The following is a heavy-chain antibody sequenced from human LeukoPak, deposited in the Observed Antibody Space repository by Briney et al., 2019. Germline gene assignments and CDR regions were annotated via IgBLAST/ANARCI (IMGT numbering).Heavy chain of an antibody. J-gene: IGHJ3*02. CDR1: GGTFSSYA. V-gene: IGHV1-69*13. Sequence: ASVKVSCKASGGTFSSYAISWVRQAPGQGLEWMGGIIPIFGTANYAQKFQGRVTITADESTSTAYMELNSLRSEDTAVYYCARGAGIGDAFDIWGQGTMVTVSS. D-gene: IGHD6-13*01. CDR2: IIPIFGTA. CDR3: ARGAGIGDAFDI.